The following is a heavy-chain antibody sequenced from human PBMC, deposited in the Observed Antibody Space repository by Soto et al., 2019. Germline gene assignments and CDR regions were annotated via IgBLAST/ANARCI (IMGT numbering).Heavy chain of an antibody. CDR1: GGSISSGDYY. J-gene: IGHJ4*02. Sequence: QVQLQESGPGLVKPSQTLSLACTVSGGSISSGDYYRRWIRQPPGKGLDWIGYIYYSGSTYYNPSLKSRVTISVDTSTNQFSLKLSSVTAADTAVYYCASAYGSGGSYTSDWGQGTLVTVSS. V-gene: IGHV4-30-4*01. D-gene: IGHD3-10*01. CDR3: ASAYGSGGSYTSD. CDR2: IYYSGST.